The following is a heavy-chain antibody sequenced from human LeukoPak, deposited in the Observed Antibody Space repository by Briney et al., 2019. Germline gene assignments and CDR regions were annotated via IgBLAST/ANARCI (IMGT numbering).Heavy chain of an antibody. CDR1: GFTFSSYS. V-gene: IGHV3-7*04. Sequence: GGSLRLSCAASGFTFSSYSMNRVRQAPGKGLEWVANIKEDGSVKFYLDSVKGRFTVSRDNAKNSVYLQMNSLRAEDAAVYHCARDQNFQHWGQGTLVTVSS. CDR3: ARDQNFQH. CDR2: IKEDGSVK. J-gene: IGHJ1*01.